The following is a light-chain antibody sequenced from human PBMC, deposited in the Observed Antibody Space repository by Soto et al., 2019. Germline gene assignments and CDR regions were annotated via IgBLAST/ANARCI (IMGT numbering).Light chain of an antibody. CDR2: DAS. CDR1: QNVRTR. J-gene: IGKJ5*01. Sequence: IVMTQSPATLSVSLWEGENIYCRASQNVRTRLAWYQQKPGQAPRLLILDASTRATGVPDRFSGSGSGTEFTLSIRSLQSDDFAVYHCQQYYTWPRTTFGQGTRLEI. V-gene: IGKV3-15*01. CDR3: QQYYTWPRTT.